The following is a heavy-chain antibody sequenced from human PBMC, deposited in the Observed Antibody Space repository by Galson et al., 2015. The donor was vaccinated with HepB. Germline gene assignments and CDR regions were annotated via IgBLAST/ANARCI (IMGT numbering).Heavy chain of an antibody. CDR2: ISSSSSTI. Sequence: SLRLSCAAPGFTFSSYSMNWVRQAPGKGLEWVSYISSSSSTIYYADSVKGRFTISRDNAKNSLYLQMNSLRAEDTAVYYCARGLLTGTTWGYFDLWGRGTLVTVSS. CDR1: GFTFSSYS. J-gene: IGHJ2*01. D-gene: IGHD1-20*01. CDR3: ARGLLTGTTWGYFDL. V-gene: IGHV3-48*01.